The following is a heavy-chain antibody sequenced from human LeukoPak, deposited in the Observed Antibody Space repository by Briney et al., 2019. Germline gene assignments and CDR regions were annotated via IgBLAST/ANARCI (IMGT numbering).Heavy chain of an antibody. CDR1: GFTVSSNY. J-gene: IGHJ4*02. CDR2: IYSGGST. Sequence: GGSLRLSCAASGFTVSSNYMSWVRQAPGKGLEWVSVIYSGGSTYYADSVKGRFTISRDNSKNTLYLQMNSLRAEDTAVYYCARDSSYYDSSGFDYWGQGTLVTVSS. D-gene: IGHD3-22*01. CDR3: ARDSSYYDSSGFDY. V-gene: IGHV3-66*01.